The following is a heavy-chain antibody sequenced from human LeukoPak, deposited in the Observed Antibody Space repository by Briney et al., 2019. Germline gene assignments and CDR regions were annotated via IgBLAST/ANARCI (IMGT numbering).Heavy chain of an antibody. J-gene: IGHJ4*02. CDR3: ARDPGVAAAGTVGYFDS. CDR1: GFTFDNYG. V-gene: IGHV3-20*04. CDR2: IHWNGGRT. D-gene: IGHD6-13*01. Sequence: GGSLRLSCAASGFTFDNYGINWVRQAPGKGLEWVSRIHWNGGRTGYADSVKGRFTISRDNAKNSLYLQMNSLRVEDTAVYYCARDPGVAAAGTVGYFDSWGQGILVTVSS.